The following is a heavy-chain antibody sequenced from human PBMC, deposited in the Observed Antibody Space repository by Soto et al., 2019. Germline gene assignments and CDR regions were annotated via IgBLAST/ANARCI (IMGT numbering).Heavy chain of an antibody. V-gene: IGHV1-69*06. D-gene: IGHD1-26*01. CDR2: IIPIFGTA. J-gene: IGHJ6*02. CDR1: GGTFSSYA. Sequence: QVQLVQSGAEVKKPGSSVKVSCKASGGTFSSYAISWVRQAPGQGLEWMGGIIPIFGTANYAQKFQGRVTITADKSTSTAYMELSSLRSEDTAVYYCARYRQTELPTFYYGMDVWGQGTTVTVSS. CDR3: ARYRQTELPTFYYGMDV.